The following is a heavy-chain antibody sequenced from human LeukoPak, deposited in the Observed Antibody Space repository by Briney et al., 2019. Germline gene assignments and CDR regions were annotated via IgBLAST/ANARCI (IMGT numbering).Heavy chain of an antibody. V-gene: IGHV3-53*01. D-gene: IGHD4-17*01. CDR1: GFTVSNNF. CDR2: IYSGGNT. J-gene: IGHJ3*02. Sequence: GGSLRLSCAASGFTVSNNFMTWVRQAPGKGLGWVSVIYSGGNTYYADSVKGRFTISRDNSKNTLYPQMNSLRDEDTAVYYCARHLSGDDIWGQGTMVTVSS. CDR3: ARHLSGDDI.